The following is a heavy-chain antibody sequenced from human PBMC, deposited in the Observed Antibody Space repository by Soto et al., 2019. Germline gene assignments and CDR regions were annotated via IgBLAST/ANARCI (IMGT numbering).Heavy chain of an antibody. V-gene: IGHV3-74*01. D-gene: IGHD2-15*01. Sequence: EVQLVESGGGLVQPGGSLRLSCAASGFTFSIYWMHWVRQVPGKGLVWVSRINAGGNYTSNADFVKGRFTVSRDNAKNTLYLQMDSLSPEDTAVYFCAKERSSWFSGGPRFYQGLAVWGQGTPVTVS. CDR3: AKERSSWFSGGPRFYQGLAV. CDR2: INAGGNYT. CDR1: GFTFSIYW. J-gene: IGHJ6*02.